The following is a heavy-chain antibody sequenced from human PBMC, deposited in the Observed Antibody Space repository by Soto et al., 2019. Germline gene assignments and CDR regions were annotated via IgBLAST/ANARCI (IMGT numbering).Heavy chain of an antibody. D-gene: IGHD2-15*01. CDR1: GGSISSYY. V-gene: IGHV4-59*01. CDR2: IYYSGST. CDR3: ARFSRVAHEYYYYYYGMDV. J-gene: IGHJ6*02. Sequence: SETLSLTCTVSGGSISSYYWSWIRQPPGKGLEWIGYIYYSGSTNYNPSLKSRVTISVDTSKNQFSLKLSSVTAADTAVYYCARFSRVAHEYYYYYYGMDVWGQGTTVTVSS.